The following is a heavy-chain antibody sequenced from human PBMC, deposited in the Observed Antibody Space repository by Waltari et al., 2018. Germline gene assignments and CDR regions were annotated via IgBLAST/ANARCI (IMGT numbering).Heavy chain of an antibody. CDR3: ARERYYDSSDDAFDI. CDR1: GGSVGSGSYY. Sequence: QVQLQESGPGLVKPSETLSLTCTVSGGSVGSGSYYGSWIRLLPGKGLEWTGSIYYSGSTNYNPSLKSRVTISVDTSKNQFSLKLSSVTAADTAVYYCARERYYDSSDDAFDIWGQGTMVTVSS. V-gene: IGHV4-61*01. J-gene: IGHJ3*02. D-gene: IGHD3-22*01. CDR2: IYYSGST.